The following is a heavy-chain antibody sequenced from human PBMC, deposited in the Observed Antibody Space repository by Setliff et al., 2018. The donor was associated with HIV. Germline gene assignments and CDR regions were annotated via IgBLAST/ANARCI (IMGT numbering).Heavy chain of an antibody. V-gene: IGHV3-66*01. CDR2: IYSGGST. Sequence: GGSLRLSCAASEFAVNNNYMAWVRQAPGKGLEWVSVIYSGGSTYYADSVKDKFTISRDTSKNVVYLQMSGLRAEDTAVYYCVREGRNFWTGSYYRGFDLWGQGTLVTVSS. CDR3: VREGRNFWTGSYYRGFDL. CDR1: EFAVNNNY. J-gene: IGHJ4*02. D-gene: IGHD3-3*01.